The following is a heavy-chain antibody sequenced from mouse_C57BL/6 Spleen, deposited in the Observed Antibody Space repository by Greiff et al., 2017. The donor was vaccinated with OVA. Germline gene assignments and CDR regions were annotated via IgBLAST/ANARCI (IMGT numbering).Heavy chain of an antibody. D-gene: IGHD1-2*01. Sequence: VQLQESGTELVKPGASVKLSCKASGYTFTSYWMHWVKQRPGQGLEWIGNINPSNGGTNYNEKFKSKATLTVDKSSSTAYMQLSSLTSEDSAVYYCARSDYGSPWFAYWGQGTLVTVSA. J-gene: IGHJ3*01. CDR2: INPSNGGT. CDR1: GYTFTSYW. CDR3: ARSDYGSPWFAY. V-gene: IGHV1-53*01.